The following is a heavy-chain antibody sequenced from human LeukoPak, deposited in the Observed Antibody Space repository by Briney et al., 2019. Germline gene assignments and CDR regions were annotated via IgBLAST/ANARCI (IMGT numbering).Heavy chain of an antibody. V-gene: IGHV4-4*07. J-gene: IGHJ3*02. CDR3: ARTVSAVASRGAFDI. CDR2: IYTSGGT. CDR1: GGSISSYY. Sequence: SETLSLTCTVSGGSISSYYWNWIRQPAGKGLEWIGRIYTSGGTNYNPSLKSRVTMSVDTSKNQFSLKLNSVTAADTAVYYCARTVSAVASRGAFDIWGQGTMVTVSS. D-gene: IGHD6-19*01.